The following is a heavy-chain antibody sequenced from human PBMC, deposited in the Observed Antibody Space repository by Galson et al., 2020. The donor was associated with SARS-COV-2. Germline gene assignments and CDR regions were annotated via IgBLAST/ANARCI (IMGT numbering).Heavy chain of an antibody. CDR2: ISSNGGST. CDR1: GFTFSSYA. CDR3: ARSRASSWYLDWFDP. J-gene: IGHJ5*02. D-gene: IGHD6-13*01. V-gene: IGHV3-64*01. Sequence: GESLKISCAASGFTFSSYAMHWVRQAPGKGLEYVSAISSNGGSTYYANSVKGRFTISRDNSKNTLYLQMGSLRAEDMAVYYCARSRASSWYLDWFDPWGQGTLVTVSS.